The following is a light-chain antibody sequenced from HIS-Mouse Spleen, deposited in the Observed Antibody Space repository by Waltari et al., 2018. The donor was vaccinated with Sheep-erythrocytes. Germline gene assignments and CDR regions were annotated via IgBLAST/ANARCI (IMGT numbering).Light chain of an antibody. V-gene: IGLV3-1*01. CDR3: QAWDSSTAWNVV. Sequence: SYELTQPPSVSVSPGQTASITCPGDKFGDKYACCYQQKPGQSPGLVIYQDSKRPSGIPERFSGSNSGNTATLTISGTQAMDEADYYCQAWDSSTAWNVVFGGGTKLTVL. J-gene: IGLJ2*01. CDR1: KFGDKY. CDR2: QDS.